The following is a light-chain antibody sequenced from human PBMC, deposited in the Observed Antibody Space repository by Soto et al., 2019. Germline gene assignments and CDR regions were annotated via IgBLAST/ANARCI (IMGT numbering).Light chain of an antibody. CDR1: QSVINN. CDR3: QQYKEWPPWT. CDR2: AAS. J-gene: IGKJ1*01. V-gene: IGKV3-15*01. Sequence: EIVMTQSPATLSVSPGERATLSCRASQSVINNLAWYQQKPGQAPRLLIYAASARATGIPARFSGSGSGTEFTLTISSLQSEDLAIYYCQQYKEWPPWTFGQGTKVEIK.